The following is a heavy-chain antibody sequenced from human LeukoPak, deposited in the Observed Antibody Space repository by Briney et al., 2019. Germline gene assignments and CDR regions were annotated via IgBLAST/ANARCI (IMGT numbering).Heavy chain of an antibody. D-gene: IGHD3-16*01. V-gene: IGHV4-30-4*08. CDR2: IYYSGST. CDR3: ASRGEYSNLDY. J-gene: IGHJ4*02. CDR1: GFTFSSYA. Sequence: LRLSCAASGFTFSSYAMSWIRQPPGKGLEWIGYIYYSGSTYYNPSLKSRVTISVDTSKNQFSLKLSSVTAADTAVYYCASRGEYSNLDYWGQGTLVTVSS.